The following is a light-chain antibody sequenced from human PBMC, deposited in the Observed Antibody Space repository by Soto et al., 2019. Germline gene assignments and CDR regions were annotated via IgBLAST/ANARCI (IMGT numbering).Light chain of an antibody. J-gene: IGKJ1*01. CDR3: QQYNNWPRT. CDR2: AAS. V-gene: IGKV3-15*01. CDR1: QSVGIN. Sequence: EIVLTHSPGTLSLSPCERATLSFSASQSVGINLAWYQQKPGQAPRLLFYAASTRASGFPARFSGGGSGKDFTLTISSLQSEDVAVYYCQQYNNWPRTFGQGTKVDIK.